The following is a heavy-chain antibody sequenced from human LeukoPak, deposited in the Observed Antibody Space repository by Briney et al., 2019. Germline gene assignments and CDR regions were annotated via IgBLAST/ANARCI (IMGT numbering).Heavy chain of an antibody. D-gene: IGHD6-6*01. CDR3: ARALVDYYYGMDV. J-gene: IGHJ6*02. V-gene: IGHV1-8*02. CDR1: GYSFLNTD. CDR2: MNPNSGNT. Sequence: ASVKVSCKASGYSFLNTDIDWVRQATGQGLEWMGWMNPNSGNTGYAQKFQGRVTMTRNTSISTAYMELSSLRSEDTAVYYCARALVDYYYGMDVWGQGTTVTVSS.